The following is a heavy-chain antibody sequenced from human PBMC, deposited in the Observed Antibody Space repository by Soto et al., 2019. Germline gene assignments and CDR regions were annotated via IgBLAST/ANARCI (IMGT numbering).Heavy chain of an antibody. CDR2: IYTSGST. J-gene: IGHJ5*02. Sequence: SETLSLTCTVSGGSISSYYWSWIRQPAGKGLEWIGRIYTSGSTDYNPSLKSRVTMSVDTSKNQFSLKLSSVTAADTAVYYCARDLFGWFGEFNWFDPRGQGTLVTVSS. CDR3: ARDLFGWFGEFNWFDP. V-gene: IGHV4-4*07. CDR1: GGSISSYY. D-gene: IGHD3-10*01.